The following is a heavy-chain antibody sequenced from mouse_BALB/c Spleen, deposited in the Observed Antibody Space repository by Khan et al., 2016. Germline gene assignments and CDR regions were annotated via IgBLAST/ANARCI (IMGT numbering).Heavy chain of an antibody. CDR2: IDPENGDT. V-gene: IGHV14-4*02. D-gene: IGHD1-1*01. Sequence: VQLQQSGAELVRSGASVKLSCTASVFNIKDYYMHWVKQRPEQGLEWIGWIDPENGDTEYAPKFQGKATMTADTSSNAACLQFSSLTSEDSAVYYCNAIYYGSDVYFDYWGQGTTLTVSS. CDR1: VFNIKDYY. J-gene: IGHJ2*01. CDR3: NAIYYGSDVYFDY.